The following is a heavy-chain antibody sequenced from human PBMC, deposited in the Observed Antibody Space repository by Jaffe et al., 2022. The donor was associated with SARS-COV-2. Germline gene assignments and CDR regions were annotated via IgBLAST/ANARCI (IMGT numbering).Heavy chain of an antibody. CDR1: GFTFNSHK. V-gene: IGHV3-21*01. CDR2: ITKTSTYI. Sequence: ELQLVESGGGLVKPGGSLRLSCAASGFTFNSHKMNWVRQAPGKGLEWVASITKTSTYIYYADSVKGRFTISRDNAGDSLYLQMNSLRADDTAVYYCARGSGDDWFDLWGQGTLVSVSS. CDR3: ARGSGDDWFDL. D-gene: IGHD6-19*01. J-gene: IGHJ5*02.